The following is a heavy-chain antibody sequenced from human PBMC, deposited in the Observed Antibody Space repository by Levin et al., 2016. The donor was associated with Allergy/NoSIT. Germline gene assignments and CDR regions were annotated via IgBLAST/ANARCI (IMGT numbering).Heavy chain of an antibody. Sequence: WIRQPPGKGLEWVSSISSSSSYIYYADSVKGRFTISRDNAKNSLYLQMNSLRAEDTAVYYCARAPLYYYDSSGYPNWFDPWGQGTLVTVSS. V-gene: IGHV3-21*01. CDR2: ISSSSSYI. D-gene: IGHD3-22*01. CDR3: ARAPLYYYDSSGYPNWFDP. J-gene: IGHJ5*02.